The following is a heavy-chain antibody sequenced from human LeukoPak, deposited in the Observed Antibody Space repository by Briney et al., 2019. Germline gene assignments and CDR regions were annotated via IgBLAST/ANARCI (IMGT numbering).Heavy chain of an antibody. D-gene: IGHD5-12*01. J-gene: IGHJ4*02. CDR2: ISSSSSYI. CDR1: GGTFSSYS. CDR3: APRKEATMPY. V-gene: IGHV3-21*01. Sequence: SCKASGGTFSSYSMNWVRQAPGKGLEWVSSISSSSSYIYYADSVKGRFTISRDNAKNSLYLQMNSLRAEDTAVYYCAPRKEATMPYWGQGTLVTVSS.